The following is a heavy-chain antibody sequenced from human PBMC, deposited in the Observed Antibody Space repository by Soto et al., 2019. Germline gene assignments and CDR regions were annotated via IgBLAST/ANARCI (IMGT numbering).Heavy chain of an antibody. V-gene: IGHV4-59*01. J-gene: IGHJ5*02. CDR2: IYSSGRT. CDR1: GGSIINYY. D-gene: IGHD6-13*01. CDR3: AGGYSSSWSFDP. Sequence: SETLSLTCTVSGGSIINYYWSWIRQPPGKGLEWIAYIYSSGRTNYNPSLKSRVTISVDTSKNQFSLTLTSVTAADTAVYYCAGGYSSSWSFDPWGQGTLVTVSS.